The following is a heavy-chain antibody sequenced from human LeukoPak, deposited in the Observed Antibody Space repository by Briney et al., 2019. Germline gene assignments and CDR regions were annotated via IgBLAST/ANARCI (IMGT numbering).Heavy chain of an antibody. CDR3: ARDGEYVSYYYYMDV. CDR2: INPNSGGT. J-gene: IGHJ6*03. D-gene: IGHD2-21*01. CDR1: GYTFTGYY. V-gene: IGHV1-2*02. Sequence: ASVKVSCKASGYTFTGYYMHWVRQAPGQGLEWMGWINPNSGGTNYAQKFQGRVTMTRDTSTSTVYMELSSLRSEDTAIYYCARDGEYVSYYYYMDVWGKGTTVTISS.